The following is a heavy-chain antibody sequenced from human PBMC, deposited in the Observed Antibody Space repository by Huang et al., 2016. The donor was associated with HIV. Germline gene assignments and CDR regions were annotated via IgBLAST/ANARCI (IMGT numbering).Heavy chain of an antibody. CDR3: ARSYGSGNDFLDF. D-gene: IGHD3-10*01. CDR2: SSPYKGMT. V-gene: IGHV1-18*04. CDR1: GYTFTTFG. J-gene: IGHJ3*01. Sequence: QVQLVQSGTEVRKPGASVKVSCKASGYTFTTFGITWVRQAPGQGLGWMGWSSPYKGMTEYEQKLRGRITMTKDTSTTTAYMELRTLTSDDTAVYYCARSYGSGNDFLDFWGQGTLVTVSS.